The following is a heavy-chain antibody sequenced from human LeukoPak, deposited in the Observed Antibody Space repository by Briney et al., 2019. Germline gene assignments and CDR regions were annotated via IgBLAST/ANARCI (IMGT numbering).Heavy chain of an antibody. J-gene: IGHJ4*02. Sequence: PGGSLRLSCAASGSIFSNYGMHWVRQAPGKRLKWVAVIWNDGSETFHAASVKGRFRIARDNSKNTLYLQMNSLRAEDTAVYFCARDMGRAWYGPPDYWGQGTLVTVSS. CDR3: ARDMGRAWYGPPDY. CDR1: GSIFSNYG. V-gene: IGHV3-33*01. CDR2: IWNDGSET. D-gene: IGHD6-13*01.